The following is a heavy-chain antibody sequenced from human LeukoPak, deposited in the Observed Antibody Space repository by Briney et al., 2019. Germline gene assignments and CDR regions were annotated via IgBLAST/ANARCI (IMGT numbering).Heavy chain of an antibody. CDR3: ARSIAAAGTPHFQH. D-gene: IGHD6-13*01. CDR1: GFTFSSYA. Sequence: GGSLRLSCAASGFTFSSYAMSWVRQAPGKGLEWVSVIYSGGSTYYADSVKGRFTISRDNSKNTLYLQMNSLRAEDTAVYYCARSIAAAGTPHFQHWGQGTLVTVSS. CDR2: IYSGGST. J-gene: IGHJ1*01. V-gene: IGHV3-53*01.